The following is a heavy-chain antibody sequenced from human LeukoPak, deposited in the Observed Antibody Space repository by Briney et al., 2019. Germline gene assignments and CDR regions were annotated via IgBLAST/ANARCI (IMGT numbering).Heavy chain of an antibody. J-gene: IGHJ4*02. V-gene: IGHV3-23*01. CDR3: AKDFDYDSSGYYYVFDY. Sequence: GGSLRLSCAASGFTFSSYAMSWVRQAPGKGLEWVSAISGSGGSTYYADSVKGRFTISRDNSKNTLYLQMNSLRAEDTAVYYCAKDFDYDSSGYYYVFDYWGQGTLVAVSS. CDR2: ISGSGGST. CDR1: GFTFSSYA. D-gene: IGHD3-22*01.